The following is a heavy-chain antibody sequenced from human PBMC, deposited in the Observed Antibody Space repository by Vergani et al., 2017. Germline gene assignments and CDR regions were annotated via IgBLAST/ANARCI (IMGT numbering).Heavy chain of an antibody. CDR2: IYYSGST. CDR1: GGSFTSYH. D-gene: IGHD2-21*02. V-gene: IGHV4-34*01. J-gene: IGHJ6*02. CDR3: ARHLAYCGGDCYPYYYGMDV. Sequence: QVQLQQWGGGLLKPSETLSLTCVVNGGSFTSYHWTWIRQSPGEGLEWIGSIYYSGSTYYNPSLKSRVTISVDTSKNQFSLKLSSGTAADTALYYCARHLAYCGGDCYPYYYGMDVWGQGTTVTVSS.